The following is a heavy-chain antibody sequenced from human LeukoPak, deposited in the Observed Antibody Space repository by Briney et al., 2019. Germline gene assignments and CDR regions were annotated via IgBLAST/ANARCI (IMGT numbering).Heavy chain of an antibody. D-gene: IGHD1-1*01. J-gene: IGHJ4*02. CDR3: ARDGGLERLPEYYFDY. CDR1: GFTFSSYA. Sequence: PGGSLRLSCAASGFTFSSYAMHWVRQAPGKGLEWVAVISYDGSNKYYADSVKGRFTISRDNSKNTLYLQMNSLRAEDTAVYYCARDGGLERLPEYYFDYWGQGTLVTVSS. CDR2: ISYDGSNK. V-gene: IGHV3-30*04.